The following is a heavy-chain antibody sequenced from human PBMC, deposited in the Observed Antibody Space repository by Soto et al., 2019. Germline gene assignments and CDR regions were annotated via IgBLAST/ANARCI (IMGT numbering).Heavy chain of an antibody. D-gene: IGHD6-19*01. Sequence: GGPVKVSCKASGYIFTGYYMHWVRQAPGQGREWMGWINPNNGGTKYAQKFQGWVTMTRDTSISTAYMELGRLTSDDTAVYYCATSRASIAVAGETEYSFDYWGQGTLVTVSS. CDR2: INPNNGGT. CDR3: ATSRASIAVAGETEYSFDY. CDR1: GYIFTGYY. V-gene: IGHV1-2*04. J-gene: IGHJ4*02.